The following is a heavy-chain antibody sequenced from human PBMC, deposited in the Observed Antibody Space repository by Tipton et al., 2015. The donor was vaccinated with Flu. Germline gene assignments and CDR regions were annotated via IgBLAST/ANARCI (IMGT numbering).Heavy chain of an antibody. CDR1: GGSISSYY. D-gene: IGHD4-17*01. Sequence: TLSLTCTVSGGSISSYYWSWIRQPPGKGLEWIGYIYYSGSTNYNPSLKSRVTISVDTSKNQFSLKLSSVTAADTAVYYCARDSYGDYEGFDYGGQGTLVTVSS. J-gene: IGHJ4*02. V-gene: IGHV4-59*01. CDR3: ARDSYGDYEGFDY. CDR2: IYYSGST.